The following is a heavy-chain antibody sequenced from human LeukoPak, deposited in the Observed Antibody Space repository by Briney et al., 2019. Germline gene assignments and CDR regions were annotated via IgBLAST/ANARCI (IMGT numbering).Heavy chain of an antibody. V-gene: IGHV7-4-1*02. Sequence: GASVKVSCKASGYTFTSYAMNWVRQAPGQGLEWMGWINTNTGNPTYAQGFTRRFVFSLDTSVSTAYLQISSLKAEDTAVYYCARDGNNNWNSYDYYYGMDVWGQGTTVSVSS. CDR2: INTNTGNP. CDR3: ARDGNNNWNSYDYYYGMDV. J-gene: IGHJ6*02. D-gene: IGHD1-7*01. CDR1: GYTFTSYA.